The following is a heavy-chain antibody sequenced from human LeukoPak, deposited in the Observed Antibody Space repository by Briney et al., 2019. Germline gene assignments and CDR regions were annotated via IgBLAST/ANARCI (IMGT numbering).Heavy chain of an antibody. Sequence: GASVKVSCTASGYTFTSYGISGVRQAPGQGLEWMGWISAYNGNTNYAQKLQGRVTMTTDPSTSTAYMEMRSLRSDDTAVYYCARVRIAAAANGDYWGQGTLVTVSS. CDR2: ISAYNGNT. CDR1: GYTFTSYG. CDR3: ARVRIAAAANGDY. V-gene: IGHV1-18*01. J-gene: IGHJ4*02. D-gene: IGHD6-13*01.